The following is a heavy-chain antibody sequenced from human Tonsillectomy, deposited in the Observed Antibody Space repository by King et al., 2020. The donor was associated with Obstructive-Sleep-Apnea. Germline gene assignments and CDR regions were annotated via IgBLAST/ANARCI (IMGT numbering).Heavy chain of an antibody. CDR3: VTDQTYSSHRALHY. Sequence: QLVQSGTEVKKPGASVKVSCKVSGYTLTELSMHWVRQAPGKGLEWMGGFGREDGGTIYAQKFKGRVTMTGDTSTDTAYMELSSLRSEDTAVYYCVTDQTYSSHRALHYWGQGTLVTVSS. V-gene: IGHV1-24*01. CDR1: GYTLTELS. J-gene: IGHJ4*02. CDR2: FGREDGGT. D-gene: IGHD6-13*01.